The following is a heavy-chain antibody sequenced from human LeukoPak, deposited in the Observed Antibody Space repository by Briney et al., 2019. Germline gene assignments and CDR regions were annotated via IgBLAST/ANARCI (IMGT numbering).Heavy chain of an antibody. J-gene: IGHJ4*02. D-gene: IGHD3-10*01. V-gene: IGHV3-9*01. CDR3: ARVGYYGSGSHDY. Sequence: GGSLRLSCAASGFTFDDYAMHWVRQAPGKGLEWVSGISWNSGSIGYADSVKGRFTISRDNSKNTLYLQMNSLRAEDTAVYYCARVGYYGSGSHDYWGQGTLVTVSS. CDR2: ISWNSGSI. CDR1: GFTFDDYA.